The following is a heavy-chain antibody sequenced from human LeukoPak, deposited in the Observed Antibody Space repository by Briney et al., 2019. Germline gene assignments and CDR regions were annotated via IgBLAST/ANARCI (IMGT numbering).Heavy chain of an antibody. CDR3: ARVSPESSGYPRGYFDY. Sequence: PGGSLRLSCSASGTAFRTYAMHWVRQPPGKGLYYVSAISINGGSTYYADSVRGRFTISRDNSKNTLSLQMNSLRAEDTAVYYCARVSPESSGYPRGYFDYWDQGTLVTASS. CDR1: GTAFRTYA. D-gene: IGHD3-22*01. J-gene: IGHJ4*02. V-gene: IGHV3-64*04. CDR2: ISINGGST.